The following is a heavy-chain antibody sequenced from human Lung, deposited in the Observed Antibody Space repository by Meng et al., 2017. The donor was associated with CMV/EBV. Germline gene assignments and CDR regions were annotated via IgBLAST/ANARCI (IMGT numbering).Heavy chain of an antibody. CDR3: GRDYVNSIDH. Sequence: VELVESGGGVVQPGGSLILSCATSGFTFGNYAMHWVRQAPGKGLEWLAFIGHDGNNEQYADSMKGRFTISRDNFNTVYLQMRSLRDEDTALYYCGRDYVNSIDHWGQGTLVTVSS. V-gene: IGHV3-30*02. CDR1: GFTFGNYA. J-gene: IGHJ4*02. D-gene: IGHD2/OR15-2a*01. CDR2: IGHDGNNE.